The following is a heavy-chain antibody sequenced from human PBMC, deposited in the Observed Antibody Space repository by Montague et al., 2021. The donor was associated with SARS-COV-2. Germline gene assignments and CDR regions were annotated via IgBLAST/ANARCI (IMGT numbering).Heavy chain of an antibody. CDR3: AAGGGINY. Sequence: SRRLSLSASGFTFSRFAMRWVRQPPGKGLQWVSSINPGGDTMFYADSVKGRFTTSRDDAKNSLFLQINSLRADDTGVYYCAAGGGINYWGQGTLVTVSP. V-gene: IGHV3-48*03. D-gene: IGHD3-10*01. CDR1: GFTFSRFA. CDR2: INPGGDTM. J-gene: IGHJ4*02.